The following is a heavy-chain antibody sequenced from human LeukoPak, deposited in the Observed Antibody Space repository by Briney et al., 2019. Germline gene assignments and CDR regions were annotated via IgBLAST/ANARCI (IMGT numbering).Heavy chain of an antibody. CDR2: IYYSGGT. Sequence: SQTLSLTCTVSGGSISSGGYYWSWIPQHPGEGLEWIGYIYYSGGTYYNPTLKSRVTISVDTSQNQFSLKLSSVTAAATAVYYCARAKVGPYYYDSSGYAFDIWGQGTMVTVSS. CDR3: ARAKVGPYYYDSSGYAFDI. V-gene: IGHV4-31*03. CDR1: GGSISSGGYY. D-gene: IGHD3-22*01. J-gene: IGHJ3*02.